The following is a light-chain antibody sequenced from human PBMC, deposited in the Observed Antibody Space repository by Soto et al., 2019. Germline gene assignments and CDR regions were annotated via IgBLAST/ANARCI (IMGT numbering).Light chain of an antibody. CDR3: QQYHSFPRT. J-gene: IGKJ1*01. Sequence: VIWMTQSPSLLSASTGDRVTISCRVSQDISSSLAWYRQKPGKAPELLIYAASTLQSGVPSRFSGSGSGTDFTLTISCLQSEDFATYYRQQYHSFPRTFGQGTKVEIK. CDR1: QDISSS. CDR2: AAS. V-gene: IGKV1D-8*01.